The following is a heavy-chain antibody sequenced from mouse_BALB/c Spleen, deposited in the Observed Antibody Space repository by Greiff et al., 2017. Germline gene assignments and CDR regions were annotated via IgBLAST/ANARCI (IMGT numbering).Heavy chain of an antibody. CDR2: ISSGGSYT. J-gene: IGHJ2*01. Sequence: EVKVVESGGGLVKPGGSLKLSCAASGFTFSSYTMSWVRQTPEKRLEWVATISSGGSYTYYPDSVKGRFTISRDNAKNTLYLQMSSLKSEDTAMYYCTGGNYDFDYWGQGTTLTVSS. V-gene: IGHV5-6-4*01. CDR3: TGGNYDFDY. D-gene: IGHD2-1*01. CDR1: GFTFSSYT.